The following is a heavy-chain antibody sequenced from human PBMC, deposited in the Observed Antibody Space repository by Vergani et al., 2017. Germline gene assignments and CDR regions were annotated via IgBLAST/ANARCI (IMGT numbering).Heavy chain of an antibody. Sequence: EVRLVDSGGGLVQPGGSLRLSCAASGFSVSDNYMSWVRQAPGKGLEWVSILYVVGTSDYADSVKGRVTVSRDISKNTLHLQLNSLRVEDTAVYFYSYGMDVWCQGTTVTVSS. CDR2: LYVVGTS. J-gene: IGHJ6*02. CDR3: SYGMDV. CDR1: GFSVSDNY. D-gene: IGHD2-21*01. V-gene: IGHV3-66*01.